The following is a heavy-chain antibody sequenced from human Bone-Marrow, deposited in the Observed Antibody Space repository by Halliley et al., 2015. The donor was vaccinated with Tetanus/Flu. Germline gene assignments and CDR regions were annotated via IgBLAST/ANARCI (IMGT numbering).Heavy chain of an antibody. CDR2: INHRGST. CDR3: ARGLAYCGGDCSGSFDY. V-gene: IGHV4-34*01. D-gene: IGHD2-21*02. J-gene: IGHJ4*02. Sequence: TLSLTCAVYGGSFSGYYWSWIRQPPGKGLEWIGEINHRGSTNYNPSLKSRVTISVDTSKNQFSLKLSSVTAADTAAYYCARGLAYCGGDCSGSFDYWGQGTLVTVSS. CDR1: GGSFSGYY.